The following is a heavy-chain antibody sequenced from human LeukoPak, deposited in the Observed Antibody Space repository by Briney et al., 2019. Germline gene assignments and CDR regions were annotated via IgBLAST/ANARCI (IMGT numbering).Heavy chain of an antibody. D-gene: IGHD1-1*01. CDR1: EFTFSNYW. CDR2: IKKDGSEK. V-gene: IGHV3-7*01. J-gene: IGHJ6*04. CDR3: ATYDNWVAGDV. Sequence: PGGSLRLSCAASEFTFSNYWMSWVRQAPGKGPEWVANIKKDGSEKHYVDSVKGRFTVSRDNAKNSLFLQMNSLRAEDTAVYYCATYDNWVAGDVWGEGTSVSVSS.